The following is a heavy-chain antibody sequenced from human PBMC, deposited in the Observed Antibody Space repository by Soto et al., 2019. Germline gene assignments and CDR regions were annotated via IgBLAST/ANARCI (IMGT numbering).Heavy chain of an antibody. Sequence: GASVKVSCKASGFTFTSSAVQWVRQARGQRLEWIGWIVVGSGNTNYAQKFQERVTITRDMSTSTAYMELSSLRSEDTAMYYCAAERIAAYNSWFDPWGQGTLVTVSS. J-gene: IGHJ5*02. CDR3: AAERIAAYNSWFDP. CDR1: GFTFTSSA. V-gene: IGHV1-58*01. D-gene: IGHD6-6*01. CDR2: IVVGSGNT.